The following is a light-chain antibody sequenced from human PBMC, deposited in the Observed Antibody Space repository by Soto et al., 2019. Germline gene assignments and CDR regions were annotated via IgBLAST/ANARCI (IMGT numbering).Light chain of an antibody. V-gene: IGLV2-8*01. Sequence: QSALTQPPSASGSPGQSVTISCTGTSSDVGGYNYGSWYQQYPGKVPKLMVYEVNKRPSGVPDRFSGSKSGNTASLTVSGLQADDEAVYYCASYAYGHHVFGTGTNLTVL. J-gene: IGLJ1*01. CDR1: SSDVGGYNY. CDR2: EVN. CDR3: ASYAYGHHV.